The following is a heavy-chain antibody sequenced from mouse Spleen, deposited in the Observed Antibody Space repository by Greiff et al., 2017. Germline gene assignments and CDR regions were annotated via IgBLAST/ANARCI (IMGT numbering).Heavy chain of an antibody. D-gene: IGHD2-1*01. V-gene: IGHV1-55*01. Sequence: QVQLKQPGAELVKPGASVKMSCKASGYTFTSYWITWVKQRPGQGLEWIGDIYPGSGSTNYNEKFKSKATLTVDTSSSTAYMQLSSLTSEDSAVYYCARERHYGNYEYYFDYWGQGTTLTVSS. J-gene: IGHJ2*01. CDR2: IYPGSGST. CDR3: ARERHYGNYEYYFDY. CDR1: GYTFTSYW.